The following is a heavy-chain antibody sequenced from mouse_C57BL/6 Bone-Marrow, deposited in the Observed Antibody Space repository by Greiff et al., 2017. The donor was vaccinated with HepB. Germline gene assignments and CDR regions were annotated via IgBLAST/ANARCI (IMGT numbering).Heavy chain of an antibody. CDR3: ASGLLRY. CDR2: ISNGGGST. J-gene: IGHJ3*01. D-gene: IGHD1-1*01. CDR1: GFTFSDYY. Sequence: DVMLVESGGGLVQPGGSLKLSCAASGFTFSDYYMYWVRQTPEKRLEWVAYISNGGGSTYYPDTVKGRFTISRDNAKNTLYLQMSRLKSEDTAMYYCASGLLRYWGQGTLVTVSA. V-gene: IGHV5-12*01.